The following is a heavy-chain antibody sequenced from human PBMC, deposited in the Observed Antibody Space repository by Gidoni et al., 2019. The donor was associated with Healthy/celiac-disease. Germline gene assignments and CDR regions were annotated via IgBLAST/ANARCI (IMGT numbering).Heavy chain of an antibody. D-gene: IGHD2-8*01. V-gene: IGHV3-23*01. CDR2: ISGRGGST. Sequence: EVQLLESGGGLVQPGGSLRLSCAASGFTFSSYAMSWVRQAPGKGLEWVSAISGRGGSTNYADSVKGRFTISRDNSKNTLYLQMNSLRAEDTAVYYCAKSGQNGVCLDYWGQGTLVTVSS. CDR1: GFTFSSYA. J-gene: IGHJ4*02. CDR3: AKSGQNGVCLDY.